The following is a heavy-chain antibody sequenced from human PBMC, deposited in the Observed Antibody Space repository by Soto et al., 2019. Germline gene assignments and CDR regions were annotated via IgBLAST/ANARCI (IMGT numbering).Heavy chain of an antibody. V-gene: IGHV4-4*02. CDR2: IYHSGST. J-gene: IGHJ4*02. Sequence: PSETLSLTCAVSGGSISSSNWWSWVRQPPGKGLEWIGEIYHSGSTNYNPSLKSRVTISVDKSKNQFSLKLSSVTAADTAVYYCAMGPGIAVAAPSRDFDYWGQGTLVTVSS. CDR3: AMGPGIAVAAPSRDFDY. D-gene: IGHD6-19*01. CDR1: GGSISSSNW.